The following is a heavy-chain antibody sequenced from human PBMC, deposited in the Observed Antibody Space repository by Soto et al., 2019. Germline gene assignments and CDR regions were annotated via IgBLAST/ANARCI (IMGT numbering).Heavy chain of an antibody. CDR1: GLSISSHPW. CDR3: ARRRVVVPAANNPYYYYGMDV. D-gene: IGHD2-2*01. CDR2: LYPSGGA. Sequence: SETLSLTCSVSGLSISSHPWWTWVRQAPGKGLEWIGELYPSGGAAYNPSLQNRATISVDTSQNHLSLTLTSVTAADTAVYYCARRRVVVPAANNPYYYYGMDVWGQGTTVTVSS. V-gene: IGHV4-4*02. J-gene: IGHJ6*02.